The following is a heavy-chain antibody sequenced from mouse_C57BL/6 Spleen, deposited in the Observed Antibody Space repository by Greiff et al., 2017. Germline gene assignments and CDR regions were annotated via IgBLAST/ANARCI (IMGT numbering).Heavy chain of an antibody. CDR3: ARGPAWFAY. J-gene: IGHJ3*01. Sequence: VQLKESGPELVKPGASVKISCKASGYSFTGYYMNWVKQSPEKSLEWIGEINPSTGGTTYNQKFKAKATLTVDKSSSTAYMQLKSLTSEDSAVYYCARGPAWFAYWGQGTLVTVSA. CDR2: INPSTGGT. CDR1: GYSFTGYY. V-gene: IGHV1-42*01.